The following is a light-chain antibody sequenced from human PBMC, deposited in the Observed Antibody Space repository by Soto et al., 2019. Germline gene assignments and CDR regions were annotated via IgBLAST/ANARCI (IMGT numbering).Light chain of an antibody. CDR2: EGS. J-gene: IGLJ1*01. CDR3: CSYASGGTYV. Sequence: QSALTQPASVSGSPGQSITISCTGTSSDIGSYNLVSWYQQHPGKAAKLMIYEGSKRPAGVSDRLSGSRSGNTASLTISGLQAEDEADYYCCSYASGGTYVFGTGTKLTVL. CDR1: SSDIGSYNL. V-gene: IGLV2-23*01.